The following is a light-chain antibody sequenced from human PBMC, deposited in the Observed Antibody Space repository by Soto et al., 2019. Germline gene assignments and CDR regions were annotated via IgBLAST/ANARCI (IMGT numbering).Light chain of an antibody. CDR1: QSISDW. J-gene: IGKJ1*01. CDR3: LQDYNYPWT. V-gene: IGKV1-5*01. Sequence: DIQMTQSPSTLSASVGDRVTITCRASQSISDWLAWYQQKPGKAPKLLIYDISNLEIGVPSRFSGSGSGTDFTLTISSLQPEDFATYYCLQDYNYPWTFGQGTKVDIK. CDR2: DIS.